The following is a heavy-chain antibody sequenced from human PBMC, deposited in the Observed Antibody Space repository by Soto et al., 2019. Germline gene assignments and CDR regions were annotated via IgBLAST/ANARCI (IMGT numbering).Heavy chain of an antibody. CDR1: GFTFSSYE. J-gene: IGHJ4*02. CDR2: ISSSTNTI. D-gene: IGHD5-12*01. V-gene: IGHV3-48*03. CDR3: ARGSRGSDKFYFDY. Sequence: PGGSLRLSCAASGFTFSSYEMNWVRQAPGKGLEWVSYISSSTNTIHYADSVKGRFTISRDNARNSLFLQMNSLRAEDTAIYYCARGSRGSDKFYFDYWGQGTLVTVS.